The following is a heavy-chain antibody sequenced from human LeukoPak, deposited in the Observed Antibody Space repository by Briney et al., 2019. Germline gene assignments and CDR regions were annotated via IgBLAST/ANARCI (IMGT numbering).Heavy chain of an antibody. J-gene: IGHJ4*02. CDR2: ITSNRDKT. V-gene: IGHV3-64*01. CDR1: GFTFSSYA. Sequence: GGSLTLSCAASGFTFSSYAMHWVRQAPGKGLEYVSAITSNRDKTYYVNSVKGRFTISRDNSKNTLYLQMGSLRIEDMAVYYCARGGATTLFDYWGQGTLVTVSS. CDR3: ARGGATTLFDY. D-gene: IGHD1-26*01.